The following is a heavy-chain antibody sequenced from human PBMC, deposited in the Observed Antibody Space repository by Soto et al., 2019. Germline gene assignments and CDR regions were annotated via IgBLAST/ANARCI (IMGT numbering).Heavy chain of an antibody. V-gene: IGHV3-33*01. CDR2: IWYDGSNK. Sequence: PGGSLRLSCAASGFTFSSYGMHWVRQAPGKGLEWVAVIWYDGSNKYYADSVKGRFTISRDNSKNTLYLQMNSLRAEDTAVYYCAREAGIMITFGGVIVMNYFDYWGQGTLVTVSS. CDR1: GFTFSSYG. J-gene: IGHJ4*02. CDR3: AREAGIMITFGGVIVMNYFDY. D-gene: IGHD3-16*02.